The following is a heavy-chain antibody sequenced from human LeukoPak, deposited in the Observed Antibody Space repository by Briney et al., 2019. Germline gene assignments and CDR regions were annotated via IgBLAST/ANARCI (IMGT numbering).Heavy chain of an antibody. Sequence: ASVKVSCKASGYTFTGYYMHWVRQAPGQGLEWMGWISAYNGNTNYAQKLQGRVTMTTDTSTSTAYMELRSLRSDDTAVYYCARDSITMIPLDYWGQGTLVTVSS. D-gene: IGHD3-22*01. V-gene: IGHV1-18*04. CDR2: ISAYNGNT. CDR3: ARDSITMIPLDY. J-gene: IGHJ4*02. CDR1: GYTFTGYY.